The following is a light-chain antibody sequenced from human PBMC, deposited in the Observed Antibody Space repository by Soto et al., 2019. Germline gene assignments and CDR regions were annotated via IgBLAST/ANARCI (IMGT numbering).Light chain of an antibody. J-gene: IGLJ2*01. CDR1: SSDVGSYNL. CDR2: EGS. CDR3: CSFAGTSALV. V-gene: IGLV2-23*01. Sequence: QSALTQPASVSGSPGQSITISCTGTSSDVGSYNLVSWYQQHPGKAPTLMMYEGSKRPSGVSNRFSGSKSANTASLTIAGLEAGDEADYYCCSFAGTSALVFGGGTKLTVL.